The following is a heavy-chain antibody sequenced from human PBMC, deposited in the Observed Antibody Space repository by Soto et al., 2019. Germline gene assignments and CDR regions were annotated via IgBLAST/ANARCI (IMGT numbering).Heavy chain of an antibody. J-gene: IGHJ6*02. CDR3: ARGLITGIAAASGMDV. Sequence: GGSLRLSCAASGFTFSSYSMNWVRQAPGKGLEWVSSISSSSSYIYYADSVKGRFTISRDNAKNSLYLQMNSLRAEDTAVYYCARGLITGIAAASGMDVWGQGTTVTVYS. CDR1: GFTFSSYS. CDR2: ISSSSSYI. V-gene: IGHV3-21*01. D-gene: IGHD6-13*01.